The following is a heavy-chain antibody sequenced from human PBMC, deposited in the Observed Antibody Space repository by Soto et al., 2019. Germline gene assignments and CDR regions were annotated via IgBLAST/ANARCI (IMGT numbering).Heavy chain of an antibody. D-gene: IGHD6-13*01. Sequence: GGSLRLSCAASGFTFSSHWMNCVRQAPGKGLVWVSLISGDGRTTSHADSVKGRFTISSDNSKNTLYLQMNSLRAEDTAVYYCARDIAAAVTSPDTRYYGMYVWGQGTKVTVSS. CDR2: ISGDGRTT. J-gene: IGHJ6*02. CDR3: ARDIAAAVTSPDTRYYGMYV. CDR1: GFTFSSHW. V-gene: IGHV3-74*01.